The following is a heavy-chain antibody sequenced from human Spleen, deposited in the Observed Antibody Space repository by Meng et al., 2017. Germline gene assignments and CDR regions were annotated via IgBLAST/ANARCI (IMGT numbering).Heavy chain of an antibody. CDR3: AKDGLSVYDSSGYPKWGWFDP. D-gene: IGHD3-22*01. CDR1: GFTFDDYT. Sequence: GESLKISCAASGFTFDDYTMHWVRQAPGKGLEWFSLISWDGGSTYYADSVKGRFTISRDNSKNSLYLQMNSLRTEDTALYYCAKDGLSVYDSSGYPKWGWFDPWGQGTLVTVSS. J-gene: IGHJ5*02. CDR2: ISWDGGST. V-gene: IGHV3-43*01.